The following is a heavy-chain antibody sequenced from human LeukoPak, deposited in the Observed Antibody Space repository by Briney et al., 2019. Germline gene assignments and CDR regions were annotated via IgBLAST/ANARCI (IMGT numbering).Heavy chain of an antibody. V-gene: IGHV5-51*01. CDR3: ARRHWDYYDSSGFSLYYFDY. D-gene: IGHD3-22*01. Sequence: GESLKISCKGSGYRFTSYWIGWVRQMPGKGLEWMGIIYPGDSDTRYSPSFQGQVTISADKSISTAYLQWSSLKASDTAMYYCARRHWDYYDSSGFSLYYFDYWGQGTLVTVSS. CDR1: GYRFTSYW. J-gene: IGHJ4*02. CDR2: IYPGDSDT.